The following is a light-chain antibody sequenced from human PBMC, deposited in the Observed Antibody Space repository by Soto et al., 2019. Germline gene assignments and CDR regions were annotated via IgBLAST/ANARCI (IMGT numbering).Light chain of an antibody. Sequence: QSVLTQPPSVSGAPGQRGTISCTGSSSNIGAGYDVHWYQQLPGTAPKLLIYGNSNRPSGVPDRFSGSKSGTSASLAITGLQAEAEADYYCQSYDSSLSGYVFGTGTNLTVL. CDR3: QSYDSSLSGYV. V-gene: IGLV1-40*01. CDR2: GNS. J-gene: IGLJ1*01. CDR1: SSNIGAGYD.